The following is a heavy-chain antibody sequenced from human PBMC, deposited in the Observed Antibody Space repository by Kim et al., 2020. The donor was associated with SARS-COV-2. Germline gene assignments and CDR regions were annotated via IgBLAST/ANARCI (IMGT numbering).Heavy chain of an antibody. CDR3: ARERATGWHHFDY. V-gene: IGHV1-2*02. J-gene: IGHJ4*02. Sequence: YAQKFQGRVTITRDTSISTAYMELTRLRYDDTAVYYCARERATGWHHFDYWGQGTLVTFSS. D-gene: IGHD1-1*01.